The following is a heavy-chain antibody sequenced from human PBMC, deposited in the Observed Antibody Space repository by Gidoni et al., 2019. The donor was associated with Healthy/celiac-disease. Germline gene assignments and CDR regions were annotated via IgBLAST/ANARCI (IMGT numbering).Heavy chain of an antibody. Sequence: QVQLVQSGAEVKKPGSSVKVSCKASGGTFSSYAISWVRQAPGQGLEWMGGIIPIFGTANYAQKFQGRVTITADESTSTAYMELSSLRSEDTAVYYCARDERDIVVVPAAIGQNYYYYGMDVWGQGTTVTVSS. CDR3: ARDERDIVVVPAAIGQNYYYYGMDV. CDR1: GGTFSSYA. V-gene: IGHV1-69*01. D-gene: IGHD2-2*01. CDR2: IIPIFGTA. J-gene: IGHJ6*02.